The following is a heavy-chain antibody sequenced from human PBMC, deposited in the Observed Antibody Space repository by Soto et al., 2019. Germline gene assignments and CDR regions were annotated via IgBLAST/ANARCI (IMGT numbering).Heavy chain of an antibody. D-gene: IGHD3-3*01. CDR1: GGSFSGYY. CDR3: ARGPHRLRFLEWLP. Sequence: PSETLSLTCAVYGGSFSGYYWSWIRQPPGKGLEWSGEINHSGSTNYNPSLKSRVTISVDTSKNQFSLKLSYVTAAHTAVYSCARGPHRLRFLEWLPWGQGTLVTASS. V-gene: IGHV4-34*01. CDR2: INHSGST. J-gene: IGHJ5*02.